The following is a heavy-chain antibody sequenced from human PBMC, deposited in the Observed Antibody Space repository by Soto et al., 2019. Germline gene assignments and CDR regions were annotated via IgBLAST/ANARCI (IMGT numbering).Heavy chain of an antibody. J-gene: IGHJ6*02. D-gene: IGHD4-17*01. V-gene: IGHV5-51*01. CDR1: GYSFTSYW. CDR2: IYPGDSDT. Sequence: LGESLKISCKGSGYSFTSYWIGWVRQMPGKGLEWMGIIYPGDSDTRYSPSFQGQVTISADKSISTAYLQWSSLKASDTAMYYCARHFSTVTTLYYYGMDVWGQGTTVTVSS. CDR3: ARHFSTVTTLYYYGMDV.